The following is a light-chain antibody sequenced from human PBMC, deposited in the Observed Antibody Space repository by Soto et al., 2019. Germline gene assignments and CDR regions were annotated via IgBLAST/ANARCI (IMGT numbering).Light chain of an antibody. CDR1: SDINVGSYN. Sequence: QSVLTQPPSSSASPGESARLTCTLPSDINVGSYNIYWYQQKPGSPPRYLLYYYSDSDKGQGSGVPSRFSGSKDASASTGILLISGLQSEDEADYYCMIWPSNAVVFGGGTQLTVL. CDR2: YYSDSDK. CDR3: MIWPSNAVV. V-gene: IGLV5-37*01. J-gene: IGLJ2*01.